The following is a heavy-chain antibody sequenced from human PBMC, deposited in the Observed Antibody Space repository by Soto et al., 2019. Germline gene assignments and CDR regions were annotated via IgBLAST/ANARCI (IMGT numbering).Heavy chain of an antibody. CDR3: AGDRAGDAFDI. CDR1: GFTFSSYG. J-gene: IGHJ3*02. Sequence: QVQLVESGGAVVQPGRSLRLSCAASGFTFSSYGMHWVRQAPGKGLEWVAVISYDGSNKYYADSVKGRFTISRDNSKNTLYLQMNSLRAEDTDVYYCAGDRAGDAFDIWGQGTMVTVSS. CDR2: ISYDGSNK. V-gene: IGHV3-30*03.